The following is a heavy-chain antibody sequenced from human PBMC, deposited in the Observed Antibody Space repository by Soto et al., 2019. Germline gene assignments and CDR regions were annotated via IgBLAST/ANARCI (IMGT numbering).Heavy chain of an antibody. CDR3: ARGGSGWPYYFDY. J-gene: IGHJ4*02. D-gene: IGHD6-19*01. Sequence: ASVKVSCKASGYTFSDHFIHWVRQAPGQGLEWMGIIHVGADRTTYTQKFQGRVGFTRDTSASTAYMELSSLRSEDTAVYYCARGGSGWPYYFDYWGRGALVTVSS. V-gene: IGHV1-46*01. CDR2: IHVGADRT. CDR1: GYTFSDHF.